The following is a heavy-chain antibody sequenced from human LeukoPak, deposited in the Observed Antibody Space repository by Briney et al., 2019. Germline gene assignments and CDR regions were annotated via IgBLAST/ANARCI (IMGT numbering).Heavy chain of an antibody. CDR3: ARESSRHCSGGSCYMKY. V-gene: IGHV3-21*01. CDR2: ISSSSRYI. Sequence: PGGSLRLSCAASGFTFSSYSMNWVRQAPGKGLEWVSSISSSSRYIYYADSMKGRFTISRDNAKNSLYLQMNSLRAEDTAVYYCARESSRHCSGGSCYMKYWGQGTLVTVSS. CDR1: GFTFSSYS. D-gene: IGHD2-15*01. J-gene: IGHJ4*02.